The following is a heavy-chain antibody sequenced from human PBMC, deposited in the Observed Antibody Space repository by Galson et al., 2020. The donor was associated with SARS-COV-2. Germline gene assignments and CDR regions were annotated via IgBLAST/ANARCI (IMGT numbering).Heavy chain of an antibody. D-gene: IGHD5-18*01. Sequence: GESLKISCAASGFHFSTYSMNWVRLAPGKGLEWVSSISTSSSYTYYVDSVKGRFSISRDNPRNSRYLQMNSLRAEDTAVYYCARDEGIRGYNYGRLYYGMDVWGQGTTVTVS. J-gene: IGHJ6*02. V-gene: IGHV3-21*01. CDR2: ISTSSSYT. CDR1: GFHFSTYS. CDR3: ARDEGIRGYNYGRLYYGMDV.